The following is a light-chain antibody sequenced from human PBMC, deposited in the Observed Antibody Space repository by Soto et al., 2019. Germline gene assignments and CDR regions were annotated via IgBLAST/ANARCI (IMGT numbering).Light chain of an antibody. CDR1: QSISSW. CDR3: HQYDSPPPT. CDR2: KAS. J-gene: IGKJ5*01. V-gene: IGKV1-5*03. Sequence: DIQMTQSPSTLSASVGDRVTITYRASQSISSWLAWYQQKPGKAPKLLIYKASSLESGAPSRFSGSGSGTEFTLTISSLQPDDFATYYCHQYDSPPPTFGQGTRLEIK.